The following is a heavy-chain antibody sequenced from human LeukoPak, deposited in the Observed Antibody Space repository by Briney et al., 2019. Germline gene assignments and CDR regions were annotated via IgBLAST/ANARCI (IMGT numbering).Heavy chain of an antibody. J-gene: IGHJ4*02. CDR3: ARAVGTVNFDY. CDR2: IYPGDSDT. Sequence: GASLQISCKGSGCSFTNYWIGWVRQLPGKGLEWMGIIYPGDSDTRYSPSFQGQVTISADKSISTAYLQWSSLKASDTAMYYCARAVGTVNFDYWGQGTLVTVSS. CDR1: GCSFTNYW. D-gene: IGHD1-14*01. V-gene: IGHV5-51*01.